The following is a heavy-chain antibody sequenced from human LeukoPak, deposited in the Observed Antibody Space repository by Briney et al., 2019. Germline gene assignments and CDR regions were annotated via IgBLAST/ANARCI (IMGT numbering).Heavy chain of an antibody. Sequence: PGGSLRLSCAASGFTFSSYGMHWVRQAPGKGLEWVAVISYDGSNKYYADSVKGRFTISRDNSKNTLYLQMNSLRAEDTAVYYCAKVSAYCGGDCRNAFDIWGQGTMVTVSS. V-gene: IGHV3-30*18. J-gene: IGHJ3*02. D-gene: IGHD2-21*02. CDR3: AKVSAYCGGDCRNAFDI. CDR1: GFTFSSYG. CDR2: ISYDGSNK.